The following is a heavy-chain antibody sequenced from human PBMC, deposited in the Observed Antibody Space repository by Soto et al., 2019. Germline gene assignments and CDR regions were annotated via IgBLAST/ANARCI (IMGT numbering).Heavy chain of an antibody. CDR3: ASNLVTAGVGWFDP. J-gene: IGHJ5*02. CDR1: SGSFSSSYW. D-gene: IGHD2-21*02. V-gene: IGHV4-4*02. Sequence: QVQLQESGPGLVRPSGTLSLTCAVSSGSFSSSYWWSWVRQPPGKGLEWIGEIYHSGRTNYNPSLRARDTISVDKSKLQFSLKLRSVTAADTAVYYCASNLVTAGVGWFDPWGQVTLVTVSS. CDR2: IYHSGRT.